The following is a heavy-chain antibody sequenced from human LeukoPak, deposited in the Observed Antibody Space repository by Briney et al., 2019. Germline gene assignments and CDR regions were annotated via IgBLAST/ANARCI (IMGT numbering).Heavy chain of an antibody. CDR2: IYYSGST. CDR1: GGSISSSSYY. V-gene: IGHV4-39*07. CDR3: AREGAAAGKYVDRGWFDP. Sequence: PSETLSLTCTVSGGSISSSSYYWGWIRQPPGKGLEWIGSIYYSGSTYYNPSLKSRVTISVDTSKNQFSLKLSSVTAADTAVYYCAREGAAAGKYVDRGWFDPWGQGTLVTVSS. D-gene: IGHD6-13*01. J-gene: IGHJ5*02.